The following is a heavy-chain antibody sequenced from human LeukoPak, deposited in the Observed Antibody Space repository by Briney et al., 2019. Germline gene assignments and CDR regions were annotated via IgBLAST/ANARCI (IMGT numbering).Heavy chain of an antibody. CDR1: GGSISSSTYY. J-gene: IGHJ5*02. D-gene: IGHD6-13*01. V-gene: IGHV4-39*07. Sequence: SETLSLTCTVSGGSISSSTYYWGWIRQPPGKGLEWIGTIYYSGSTYYNPSLKSRVTISVDTSKNQFSLKLSSVTAADTAVYYCARASDSSSWENWFDPWGQGTLVTVSS. CDR3: ARASDSSSWENWFDP. CDR2: IYYSGST.